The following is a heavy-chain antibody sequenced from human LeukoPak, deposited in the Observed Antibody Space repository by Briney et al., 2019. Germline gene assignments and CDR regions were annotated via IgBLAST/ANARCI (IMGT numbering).Heavy chain of an antibody. CDR2: IIPIFGTA. CDR1: GGTFSSYA. D-gene: IGHD6-13*01. J-gene: IGHJ4*02. Sequence: SVKVSCKASGGTFSSYAISWVRQAPGQGLEWMGGIIPIFGTANYAQKFQGRVTITADESTSTAYMELSSLRSEDTAVYYCVREGYSSTDTYYFDYWGQGTLVTVSS. CDR3: VREGYSSTDTYYFDY. V-gene: IGHV1-69*13.